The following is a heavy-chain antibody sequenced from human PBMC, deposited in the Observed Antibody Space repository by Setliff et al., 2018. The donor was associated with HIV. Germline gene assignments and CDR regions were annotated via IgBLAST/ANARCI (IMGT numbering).Heavy chain of an antibody. CDR2: IYPGDSDT. V-gene: IGHV5-51*01. D-gene: IGHD3-10*01. J-gene: IGHJ3*01. CDR1: GYSFTTYW. Sequence: GESLKISCEASGYSFTTYWIVWVRQMPGKGLEWMGIIYPGDSDTRYSPSFQGRVTIAADKSISTAYLRWSSLQASDTAMYYCARRYKYYYATTGCTFDLWGQGTMVTVSS. CDR3: ARRYKYYYATTGCTFDL.